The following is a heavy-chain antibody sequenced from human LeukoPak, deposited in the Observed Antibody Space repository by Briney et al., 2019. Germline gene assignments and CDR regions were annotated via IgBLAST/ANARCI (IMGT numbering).Heavy chain of an antibody. V-gene: IGHV6-1*01. D-gene: IGHD2-2*01. Sequence: SQTLSLTCAISGDSVSTNSAAWNWIRQSPSRGLEWLGRTSYRSKWYNDYAVSVKSRITINPDTSKNHFSLQLNSVTPDDTAVYYCARGGIGYCTTTSCSFDSWGQGTLVTVSS. CDR3: ARGGIGYCTTTSCSFDS. CDR2: TSYRSKWYN. CDR1: GDSVSTNSAA. J-gene: IGHJ4*02.